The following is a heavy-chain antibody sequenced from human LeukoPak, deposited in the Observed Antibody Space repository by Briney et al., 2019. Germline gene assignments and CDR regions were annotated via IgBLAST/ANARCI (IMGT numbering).Heavy chain of an antibody. Sequence: SETLSLTCTVSGYSISSGYYWGWIRQPPGKGLEWIGSIYHSGSTYYNPSLKSRVTISVDTSKNQFSLKLSSVTAADTAVHYCARVTYYDFWSGYHTFDYWGQGTLVTVSS. CDR1: GYSISSGYY. D-gene: IGHD3-3*01. CDR2: IYHSGST. V-gene: IGHV4-38-2*02. J-gene: IGHJ4*02. CDR3: ARVTYYDFWSGYHTFDY.